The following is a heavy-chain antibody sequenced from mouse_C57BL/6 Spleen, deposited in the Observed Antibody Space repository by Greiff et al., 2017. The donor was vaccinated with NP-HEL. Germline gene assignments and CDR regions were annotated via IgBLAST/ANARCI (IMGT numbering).Heavy chain of an antibody. D-gene: IGHD1-1*01. CDR3: ARNDYERDY. CDR2: IYPGDGDT. CDR1: GYAFSSSW. J-gene: IGHJ2*01. V-gene: IGHV1-82*01. Sequence: VQLQQSGPELVKPGASVKISCKASGYAFSSSWMNWVKQRPGKGLEWIGRIYPGDGDTNYNGKFKGKATLTADKSSSTAYMQLSSLTSEDSAVYFCARNDYERDYWGQGTTLTVSS.